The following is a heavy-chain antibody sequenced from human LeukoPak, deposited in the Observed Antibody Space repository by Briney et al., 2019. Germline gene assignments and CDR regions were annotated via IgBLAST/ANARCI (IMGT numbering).Heavy chain of an antibody. D-gene: IGHD2-8*01. CDR3: ARHRLAPGVDDGLDI. J-gene: IGHJ3*02. CDR1: GGSISNKY. V-gene: IGHV4-59*12. Sequence: SETLSLTCTVSGGSISNKYWSWIRQPPGKGLEWIGYIYYSGNTNYNPSLKSRVTILVDTSKNHVSLNLSSVTAADTAMYYCARHRLAPGVDDGLDIWGRGTTVTVSS. CDR2: IYYSGNT.